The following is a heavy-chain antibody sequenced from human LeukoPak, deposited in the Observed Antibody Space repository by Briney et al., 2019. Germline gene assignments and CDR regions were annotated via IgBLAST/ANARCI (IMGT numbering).Heavy chain of an antibody. Sequence: VASVKVSCKASGYTFTSYYMNWVRQAPGQGLEWMGIINPSGGSTSYAQKFQGRVTISRDNAKNSLYLQMNSLRAEDTAVYYCARGIERFLEWLLEAMDYWGQGTLVTVSS. D-gene: IGHD3-3*01. CDR2: INPSGGST. CDR1: GYTFTSYY. CDR3: ARGIERFLEWLLEAMDY. J-gene: IGHJ4*02. V-gene: IGHV1-46*01.